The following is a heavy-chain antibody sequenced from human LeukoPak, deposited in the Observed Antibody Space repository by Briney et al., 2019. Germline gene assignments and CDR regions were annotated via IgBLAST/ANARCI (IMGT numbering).Heavy chain of an antibody. CDR1: GGSFSGYY. CDR2: INHSGST. CDR3: ARGRYYDYVWGSYRNPPLDY. V-gene: IGHV4-34*01. J-gene: IGHJ4*02. Sequence: SETLSLTCAVYGGSFSGYYWSWIRQPPGKGLEWIGEINHSGSTNYNPSLKSRVTISVDTSKNQFSLKLSSVTAADTAAYYCARGRYYDYVWGSYRNPPLDYWGQGTLVTVSS. D-gene: IGHD3-16*02.